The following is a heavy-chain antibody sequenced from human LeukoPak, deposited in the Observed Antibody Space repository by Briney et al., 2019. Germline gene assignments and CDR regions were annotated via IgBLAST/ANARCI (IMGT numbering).Heavy chain of an antibody. V-gene: IGHV3-23*01. Sequence: GGSLRLSCAASGFTFSSYAMSWVRQAPGKGLECVSAISGSGGSTYYADSVKGRFTISRDNSKNTLYLQMNSLRAEDTAVYCCAKGAVEMATIGDFDYWGQGTLVTVSS. CDR2: ISGSGGST. CDR3: AKGAVEMATIGDFDY. CDR1: GFTFSSYA. D-gene: IGHD5-24*01. J-gene: IGHJ4*02.